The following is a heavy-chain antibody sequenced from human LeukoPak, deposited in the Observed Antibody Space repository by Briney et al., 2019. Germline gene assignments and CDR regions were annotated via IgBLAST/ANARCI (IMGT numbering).Heavy chain of an antibody. V-gene: IGHV3-23*01. CDR3: AKDGHCPGALGPTQIAVAGYNDN. CDR1: GFTFSIYT. Sequence: GGSLRLSCAASGFTFSIYTMNWVRQAPGKGLEWVSIINHNGDNKYYADSVQGRFTISRDNSKNTVYLQMNSLRAEDTAIYYCAKDGHCPGALGPTQIAVAGYNDNWGQGTLVTVSS. D-gene: IGHD6-19*01. CDR2: INHNGDNK. J-gene: IGHJ4*02.